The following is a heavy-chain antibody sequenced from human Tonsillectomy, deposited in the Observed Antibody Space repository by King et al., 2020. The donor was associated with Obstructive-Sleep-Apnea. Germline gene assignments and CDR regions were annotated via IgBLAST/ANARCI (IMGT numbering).Heavy chain of an antibody. Sequence: VQLVESGGTLVQPGGSLRLSCEASGLRFSSYAVSWVRQAPGKGLEWVSGISSSGAGKYYGDSVKGRFTISRDNSKNTVFLQMHSLRAEDTAIYYCAKDYARFCGGDCFFFDNWGQGTLVTVFS. CDR2: ISSSGAGK. CDR3: AKDYARFCGGDCFFFDN. V-gene: IGHV3-23*04. CDR1: GLRFSSYA. J-gene: IGHJ4*02. D-gene: IGHD2-21*02.